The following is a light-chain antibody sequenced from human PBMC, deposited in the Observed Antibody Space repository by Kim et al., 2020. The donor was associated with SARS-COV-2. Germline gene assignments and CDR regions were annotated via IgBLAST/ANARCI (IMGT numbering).Light chain of an antibody. CDR2: GAS. V-gene: IGKV3-20*01. CDR3: QQYGNSRM. J-gene: IGKJ1*01. CDR1: ETVSSNY. Sequence: EIVLTQSPGTLSLSPGERATLSCRASETVSSNYLAWYQQKPGQAPRLLIYGASSRATGIPDRFSGSGSGTDFTLTIDRLEPEDFAVYYCQQYGNSRMFGQGTKV.